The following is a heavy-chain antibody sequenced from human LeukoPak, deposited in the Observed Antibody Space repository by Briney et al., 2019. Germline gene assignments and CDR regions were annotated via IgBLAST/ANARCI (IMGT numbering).Heavy chain of an antibody. D-gene: IGHD3-10*01. J-gene: IGHJ4*02. Sequence: GGSLRLSCAASGFTFSSYWMSWVRQAPGKGLEWVANIKQDGSEKYYVDSVKGRFTISRDNAKNSLYLQMNSLRAEGTAVYYCARELDTYYYGSGTLGYWGQGTLVTVSS. CDR2: IKQDGSEK. CDR3: ARELDTYYYGSGTLGY. V-gene: IGHV3-7*03. CDR1: GFTFSSYW.